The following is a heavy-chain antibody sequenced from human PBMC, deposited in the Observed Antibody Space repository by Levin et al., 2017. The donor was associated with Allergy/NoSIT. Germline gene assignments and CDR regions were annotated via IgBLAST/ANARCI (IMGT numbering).Heavy chain of an antibody. Sequence: AGGSLRLSFSSSFFPFLLSSLPFFLPSPFKGLAWVAVISYDGSNKYYADSVKGRFTISRDNSKNTLYLQMNSLRAEDTAVYYCARDLTVVVPAAIGGYDFWSGYFSGDNRPYYYYGMDVWGQGTTVTVSS. J-gene: IGHJ6*02. V-gene: IGHV3-30*04. CDR3: ARDLTVVVPAAIGGYDFWSGYFSGDNRPYYYYGMDV. CDR2: ISYDGSNK. CDR1: FFPFLLSS. D-gene: IGHD3-3*01.